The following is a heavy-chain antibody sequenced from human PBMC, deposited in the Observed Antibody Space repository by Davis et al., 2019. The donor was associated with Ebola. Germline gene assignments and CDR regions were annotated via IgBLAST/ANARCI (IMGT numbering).Heavy chain of an antibody. D-gene: IGHD3-22*01. Sequence: AASVKVSCKASGYTFAGYYMHWVRQAPGQGLEWMGWISAYNGNTNYAQKLQGRVTMTTDTSTSTAYMELRSLRSDDTAVYYCARGITMIVVNNWFDPWGQGTLVTVSS. J-gene: IGHJ5*02. V-gene: IGHV1-18*04. CDR2: ISAYNGNT. CDR3: ARGITMIVVNNWFDP. CDR1: GYTFAGYY.